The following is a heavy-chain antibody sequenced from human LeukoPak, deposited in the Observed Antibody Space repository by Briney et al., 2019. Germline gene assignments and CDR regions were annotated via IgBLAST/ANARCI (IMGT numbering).Heavy chain of an antibody. Sequence: KPSETLSLTCTVSGGSISSYYWSWIRQPAGKGLEWIGYIYSSGSTNYNPSLKSRVTISVDTSKNQFSLNLSSVTAADTALYYCARAKRSSSSSYYYYGMDVWGQGTTVTVSS. CDR3: ARAKRSSSSSYYYYGMDV. J-gene: IGHJ6*02. V-gene: IGHV4-59*01. D-gene: IGHD6-6*01. CDR2: IYSSGST. CDR1: GGSISSYY.